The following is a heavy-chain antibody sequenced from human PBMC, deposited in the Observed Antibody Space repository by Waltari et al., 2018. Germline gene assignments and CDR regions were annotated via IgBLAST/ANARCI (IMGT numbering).Heavy chain of an antibody. CDR3: ARAGNYDFWSGYSGLYYFDY. J-gene: IGHJ4*02. CDR1: GGSISSSNW. V-gene: IGHV4-4*02. D-gene: IGHD3-3*01. Sequence: QVQLQESGPGLVKPSGTLSLTCAVSGGSISSSNWWSWVRQPPGKGLEWIGEIYHSGSTNYNPSLKSRVTISVDKSKNQFSLKLSAVTAADTAVYYCARAGNYDFWSGYSGLYYFDYWGQGTLVTVSS. CDR2: IYHSGST.